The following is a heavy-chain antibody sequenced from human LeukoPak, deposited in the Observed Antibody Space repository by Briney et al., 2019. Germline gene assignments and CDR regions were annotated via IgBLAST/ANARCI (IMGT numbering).Heavy chain of an antibody. CDR3: ARKLRHQLRGDYYYYMDV. D-gene: IGHD4-17*01. J-gene: IGHJ6*03. CDR2: IYYSGST. V-gene: IGHV4-59*01. Sequence: LETLSLTCTVSGGSISSYYWSWIRQPPGKGLEWLGYIYYSGSTNYNPSLKSRVTISVDTSKNQFSLKLSSVTAADTAVYYCARKLRHQLRGDYYYYMDVWGKGTTVTVSS. CDR1: GGSISSYY.